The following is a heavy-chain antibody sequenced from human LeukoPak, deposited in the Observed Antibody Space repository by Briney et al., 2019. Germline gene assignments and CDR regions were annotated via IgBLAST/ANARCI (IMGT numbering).Heavy chain of an antibody. D-gene: IGHD2-15*01. CDR1: GGTFSSYA. CDR3: ARVRGYCSGGSCYESGFFDY. Sequence: SVKVSCKASGGTFSSYAISWVRQAPGQGLEWMGGIIPIFGTANYAQKFQGRVTITADKSTSTAYMELSSLGSEDTAVYYCARVRGYCSGGSCYESGFFDYWGQGTLVTVSS. V-gene: IGHV1-69*06. J-gene: IGHJ4*02. CDR2: IIPIFGTA.